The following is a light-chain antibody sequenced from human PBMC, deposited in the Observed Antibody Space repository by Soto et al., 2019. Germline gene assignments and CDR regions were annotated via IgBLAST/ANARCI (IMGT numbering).Light chain of an antibody. V-gene: IGKV3-20*01. Sequence: TQSPSTLSASVGDRVTITCRASQSINSRYLAWYQQKPGQAPRLLIYGASTGATGIPDRFSGSGSGTDFTLTISRLEPEDFAVYYCQQYGSSRTFGQGTKVDIK. CDR3: QQYGSSRT. J-gene: IGKJ1*01. CDR1: QSINSRY. CDR2: GAS.